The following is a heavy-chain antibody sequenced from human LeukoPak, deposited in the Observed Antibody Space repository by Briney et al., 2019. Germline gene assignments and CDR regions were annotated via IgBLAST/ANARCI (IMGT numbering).Heavy chain of an antibody. CDR1: GFTFSSYA. Sequence: GGSLRPSCAASGFTFSSYAMHWVRQAPGKGLEYVSAISSNGGSTYYANSVKGRFTISRDNSKNTLYLQMGSLRAEDMAVYYCARDRGDSSSWYRDYYYYYMDVWGKGTTVTVSS. V-gene: IGHV3-64*01. CDR2: ISSNGGST. J-gene: IGHJ6*03. D-gene: IGHD6-13*01. CDR3: ARDRGDSSSWYRDYYYYYMDV.